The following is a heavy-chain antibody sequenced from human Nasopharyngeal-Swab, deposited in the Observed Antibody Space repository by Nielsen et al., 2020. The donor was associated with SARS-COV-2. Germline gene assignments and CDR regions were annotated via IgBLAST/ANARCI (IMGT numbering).Heavy chain of an antibody. J-gene: IGHJ4*02. CDR3: AGIARGYSYGYAL. CDR1: GFTFSSYW. Sequence: GESLKISCAASGFTFSSYWMSWVRQAPGKGLEWVANIKQDGSEKYYVDSVKGRFTISRDNAKNSLYLQMNSLRAEDTAVYYCAGIARGYSYGYALWGQGTLVTVSS. V-gene: IGHV3-7*03. D-gene: IGHD5-18*01. CDR2: IKQDGSEK.